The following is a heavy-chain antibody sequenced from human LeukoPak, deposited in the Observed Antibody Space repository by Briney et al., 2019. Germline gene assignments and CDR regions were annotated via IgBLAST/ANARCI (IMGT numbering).Heavy chain of an antibody. CDR3: ARLPPSFGYFDL. CDR1: GGSIRSSRYS. CDR2: INHSGST. V-gene: IGHV4-39*07. Sequence: PSETLSLTCTVSGGSIRSSRYSWSWIRQPPGKGLEWIGEINHSGSTNYNPSLKSRVTISVDTSKNQFSLKLSSVTAADTAVYYCARLPPSFGYFDLWGRGTLVTVSS. J-gene: IGHJ2*01.